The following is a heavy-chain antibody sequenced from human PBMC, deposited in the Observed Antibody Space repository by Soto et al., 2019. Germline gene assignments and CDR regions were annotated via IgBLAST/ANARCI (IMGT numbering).Heavy chain of an antibody. CDR2: IYHSGST. D-gene: IGHD3-22*01. CDR1: GGSISSSNW. Sequence: SETLSLTCAVSGGSISSSNWWSWVRQPPGKGLEWIGEIYHSGSTNYNPSLKSRVTISVDKSKNQFSLKLSSVTAADTAVYYCARGPALEDSCGYYCLDYWGQGTLVTVSS. CDR3: ARGPALEDSCGYYCLDY. V-gene: IGHV4-4*02. J-gene: IGHJ4*03.